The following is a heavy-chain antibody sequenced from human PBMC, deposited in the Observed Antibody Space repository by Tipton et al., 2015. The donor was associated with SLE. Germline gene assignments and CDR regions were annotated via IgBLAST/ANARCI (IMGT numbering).Heavy chain of an antibody. Sequence: SLRLSCTASGFTFRSSAMTWVRQAPGKGPEWVAVISYDGSNEYYADSVKGRFTISRDNSKNTLYLQMNSLRAEDTAVYYCASGILTGYAAFDIWGPGTMVTVSS. CDR1: GFTFRSSA. CDR3: ASGILTGYAAFDI. V-gene: IGHV3-30*04. J-gene: IGHJ3*02. CDR2: ISYDGSNE. D-gene: IGHD3-9*01.